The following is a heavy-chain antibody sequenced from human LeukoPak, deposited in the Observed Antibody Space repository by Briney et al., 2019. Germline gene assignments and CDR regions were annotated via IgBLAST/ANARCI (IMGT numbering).Heavy chain of an antibody. V-gene: IGHV3-7*01. Sequence: GGSLRLSCAASGFTFSSYWMSWVRQAPGKGLEWVANIKQDGSEKYYVDSVKGRFTISRDNAKKSLYLQMNSLRAQDTAVYYCARLRTLRYFADWGQGTLVTVSS. D-gene: IGHD3-9*01. J-gene: IGHJ4*02. CDR1: GFTFSSYW. CDR3: ARLRTLRYFAD. CDR2: IKQDGSEK.